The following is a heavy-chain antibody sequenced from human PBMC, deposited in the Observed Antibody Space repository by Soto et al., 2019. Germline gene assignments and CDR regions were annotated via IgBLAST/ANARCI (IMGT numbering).Heavy chain of an antibody. V-gene: IGHV1-18*01. J-gene: IGHJ4*02. D-gene: IGHD6-19*01. CDR1: GYTFTSYG. CDR2: ISAYNGNT. Sequence: QVQLVQSGAEVKKPGASVKVSCKASGYTFTSYGISWVRQAPGQGLEWIGWISAYNGNTNYAQKLQGRVTMTTDTSTSTAYMELRSLRSDDTAVYYCARDWRKQWLANSFDYWGQGTLVTVSS. CDR3: ARDWRKQWLANSFDY.